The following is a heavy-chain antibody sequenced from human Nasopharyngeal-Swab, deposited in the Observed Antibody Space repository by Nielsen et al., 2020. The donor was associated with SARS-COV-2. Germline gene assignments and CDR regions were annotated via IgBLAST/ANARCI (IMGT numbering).Heavy chain of an antibody. CDR3: ARQDYYGAGSYYFPDVFDI. CDR2: IYYSGST. D-gene: IGHD3-10*01. V-gene: IGHV4-59*11. Sequence: SDTLSPPFTVSGGSISSHYWNWIRQLPGKGLDGIGYIYYSGSTKYNPSLKSRVTISVDTSKNQFSRKLSSVTAADTAVYYCARQDYYGAGSYYFPDVFDIWGQGTMVTVSS. CDR1: GGSISSHY. J-gene: IGHJ3*02.